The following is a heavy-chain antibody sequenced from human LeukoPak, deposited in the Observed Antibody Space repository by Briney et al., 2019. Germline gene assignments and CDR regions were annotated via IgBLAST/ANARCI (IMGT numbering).Heavy chain of an antibody. V-gene: IGHV4-61*02. CDR2: IYTSGST. Sequence: SETLSLTCTVSGGSISSGSYYWSWIRQPAGKGLEWIGRIYTSGSTNYNPSLKSRVTISVDTSKNQFSLKLSSVTAADTAVYYCARGLIGGSGSGYYYYMDVWGKGTTVTISS. J-gene: IGHJ6*03. D-gene: IGHD3-10*01. CDR3: ARGLIGGSGSGYYYYMDV. CDR1: GGSISSGSYY.